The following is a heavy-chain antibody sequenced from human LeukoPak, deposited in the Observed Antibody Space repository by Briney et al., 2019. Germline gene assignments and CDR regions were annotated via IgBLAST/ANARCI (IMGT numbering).Heavy chain of an antibody. Sequence: SGPTLVHPTQTLTPTCTFSGFSLSTSGVGVSWIRQPPGKALEWLAAISWDDAERYSPSLRSRLTITRDTSKNQVVLTMTNMDPVDTATYYCARLYCSGGRCYGGLYDYWGQGTLVTVSS. V-gene: IGHV2-5*02. J-gene: IGHJ4*02. CDR3: ARLYCSGGRCYGGLYDY. CDR2: ISWDDAE. D-gene: IGHD2-15*01. CDR1: GFSLSTSGVG.